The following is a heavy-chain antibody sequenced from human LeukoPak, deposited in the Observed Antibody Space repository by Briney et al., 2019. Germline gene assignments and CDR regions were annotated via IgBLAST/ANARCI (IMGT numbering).Heavy chain of an antibody. D-gene: IGHD3-22*01. J-gene: IGHJ5*02. CDR3: ARPAYYDSSDWFDP. Sequence: GGSLRLSCAASGFTFSTYWMSWVRQAPGKGLEWVANIRQDGNKIYYVDSVKGRFTISRDNAKNSLYLQMNSLRAEDTAVYYCARPAYYDSSDWFDPWGQGTLVTVSS. CDR2: IRQDGNKI. V-gene: IGHV3-7*01. CDR1: GFTFSTYW.